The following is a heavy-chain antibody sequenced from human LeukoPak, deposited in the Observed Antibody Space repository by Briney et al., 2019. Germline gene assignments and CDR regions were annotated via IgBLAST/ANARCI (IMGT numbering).Heavy chain of an antibody. Sequence: PSETLSLTCTVSGGSISSYYWSWIRQLPGKGLEWIGYIYYSGSTNYNPSLKSRVTISVDTSKNQFSLKLSSVTAADTAVYYCARDCGGDCFDAFDIWGQGTMVTVSS. V-gene: IGHV4-59*01. CDR3: ARDCGGDCFDAFDI. CDR2: IYYSGST. D-gene: IGHD2-21*01. J-gene: IGHJ3*02. CDR1: GGSISSYY.